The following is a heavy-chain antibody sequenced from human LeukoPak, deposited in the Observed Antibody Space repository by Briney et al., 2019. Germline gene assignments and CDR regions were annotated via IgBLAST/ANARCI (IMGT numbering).Heavy chain of an antibody. V-gene: IGHV4-30-2*01. CDR1: GGSISSGGYY. CDR2: IYHSGST. J-gene: IGHJ3*02. Sequence: SETLSLTCTVSGGSISSGGYYWSWIRQPPGKGLEWIGYIYHSGSTYYNPSLKSRVTISVDRSKNQFSLKLSSVTAADTAVYYCAREPTRTVGATRNAFDIWGQGTMVTVSS. D-gene: IGHD1-26*01. CDR3: AREPTRTVGATRNAFDI.